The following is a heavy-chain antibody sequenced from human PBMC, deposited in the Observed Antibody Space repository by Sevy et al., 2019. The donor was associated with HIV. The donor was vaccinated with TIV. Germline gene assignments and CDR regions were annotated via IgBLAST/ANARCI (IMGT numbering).Heavy chain of an antibody. CDR2: ISYDGSDI. D-gene: IGHD1-26*01. V-gene: IGHV3-30*03. J-gene: IGHJ4*02. CDR3: GSGGGGSDWGGFDY. Sequence: GGSLRLSCEVSGFTFSDYGMHWVRQAPGKGLEWLAVISYDGSDIYYPDSVEGRFTVSRDNSKNTLYLQMNSLRAEDTAVYYCGSGGGGSDWGGFDYWGQGTLVTVSS. CDR1: GFTFSDYG.